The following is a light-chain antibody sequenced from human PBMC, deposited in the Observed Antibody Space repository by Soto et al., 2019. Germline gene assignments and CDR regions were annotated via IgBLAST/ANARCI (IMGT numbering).Light chain of an antibody. Sequence: QSALTQPASVSGSPGQSITISCTGTSSDVGSYNYVSWYQQHPGKAPKLMIYKVSNRPSGVSNRFSGSKSGNTASLTISGLQAEDEADYYCNSYTRNNTLVFGGGTQLTVL. V-gene: IGLV2-14*03. CDR3: NSYTRNNTLV. J-gene: IGLJ2*01. CDR1: SSDVGSYNY. CDR2: KVS.